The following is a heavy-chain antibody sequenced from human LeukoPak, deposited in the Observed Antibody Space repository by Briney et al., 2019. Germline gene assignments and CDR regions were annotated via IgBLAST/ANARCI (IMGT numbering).Heavy chain of an antibody. V-gene: IGHV3-30-3*01. CDR2: ISYDGSNK. D-gene: IGHD3-3*01. Sequence: GGSLRLSCAASGFTFSSYAMHWVRQAPGRGLEWVSVISYDGSNKYYADSVKGRFTISRDISKNTLYLQMNSLRAEDTAVYYCARRNTIFGVVIIPFLGYWRQGTLVTVSS. J-gene: IGHJ4*02. CDR3: ARRNTIFGVVIIPFLGY. CDR1: GFTFSSYA.